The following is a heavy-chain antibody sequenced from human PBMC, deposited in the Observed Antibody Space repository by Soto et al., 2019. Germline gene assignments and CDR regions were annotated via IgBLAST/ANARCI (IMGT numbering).Heavy chain of an antibody. CDR1: GFTFGYYA. D-gene: IGHD3-22*01. Sequence: GGSLRLSCTASGFTFGYYAMSWVRQSPGKGLEWVGFIRSKAYGGTTEYAASVKGRFTISRDDSKSIAYLQMNSLKTEDTAVYYCTRNNNYDSSDYWGQGTLVTVSS. V-gene: IGHV3-49*04. CDR2: IRSKAYGGTT. CDR3: TRNNNYDSSDY. J-gene: IGHJ4*02.